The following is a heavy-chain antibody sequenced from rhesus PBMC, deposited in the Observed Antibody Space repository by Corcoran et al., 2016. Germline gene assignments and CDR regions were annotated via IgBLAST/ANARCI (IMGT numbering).Heavy chain of an antibody. Sequence: QVQLQESGPAVVKPSETLSLTCAVSGGSISSSNWWSWIRQSPGKGLEWIGGIYGSGGSTEYNPSLKSRVSSSIATSKSQFSRKLGSVTAADTAVYYCARRARAAADFDYGGQGVLVTVSS. CDR3: ARRARAAADFDY. CDR1: GGSISSSNW. D-gene: IGHD6-25*01. J-gene: IGHJ4*01. V-gene: IGHV4-93*02. CDR2: IYGSGGST.